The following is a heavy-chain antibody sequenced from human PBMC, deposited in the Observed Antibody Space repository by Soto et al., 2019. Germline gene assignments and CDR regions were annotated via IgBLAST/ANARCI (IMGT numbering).Heavy chain of an antibody. J-gene: IGHJ6*02. V-gene: IGHV4-30-4*01. CDR2: IYYSGST. CDR3: ARVSADFGVATRYYYGMDV. CDR1: GGSISSGDYY. D-gene: IGHD3-3*01. Sequence: PSETLSLTCTVSGGSISSGDYYWSWIRQPPGKGLEWIGYIYYSGSTYYNPSLKSRVTISVDTSKNQFSLKLSSVTAADTAVYYCARVSADFGVATRYYYGMDVWGQGTTVTVSS.